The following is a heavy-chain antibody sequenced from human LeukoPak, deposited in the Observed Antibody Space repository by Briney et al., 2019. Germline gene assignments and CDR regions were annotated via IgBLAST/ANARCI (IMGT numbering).Heavy chain of an antibody. J-gene: IGHJ3*01. Sequence: GGSLRLSCAASGFTFSSYAMSWVCQAPGKGLEWVSSISGSGGETNYADSVKGRFTISRDNAKNTLYLQMNSLRADDTGVYYCAADGEYAFLVWGQGTMVTVSS. CDR1: GFTFSSYA. CDR3: AADGEYAFLV. V-gene: IGHV3-23*01. D-gene: IGHD5-24*01. CDR2: ISGSGGET.